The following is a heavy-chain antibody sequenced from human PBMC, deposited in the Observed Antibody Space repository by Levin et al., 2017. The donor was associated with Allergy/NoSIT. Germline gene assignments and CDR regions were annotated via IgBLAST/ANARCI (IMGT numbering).Heavy chain of an antibody. CDR2: IYPGDSHT. CDR3: ARGHSSGVGAFDI. J-gene: IGHJ3*02. D-gene: IGHD3-22*01. CDR1: GYSFTSYW. Sequence: AGGSLRLSCKGSGYSFTSYWIGWVRQMPGKGLKWMGIIYPGDSHTRYSPSFQGQVTISADKSISTAYLQWSSLKASDTAMYYCARGHSSGVGAFDIWGQGTMVTASS. V-gene: IGHV5-51*01.